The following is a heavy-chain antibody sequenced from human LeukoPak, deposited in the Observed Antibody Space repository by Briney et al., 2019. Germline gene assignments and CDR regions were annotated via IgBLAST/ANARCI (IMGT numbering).Heavy chain of an antibody. D-gene: IGHD3-16*01. CDR1: GGSFSDYY. J-gene: IGHJ6*03. CDR3: ARQYDGKTYYYYYYMDV. Sequence: SETLSLTCAVYGGSFSDYYWTWIRQPPGKGLEWIGSIYYSGSTYYNPSLKSRVTISVDTSKNQFSLKLSSVTAADTAVYYCARQYDGKTYYYYYYMDVWGKGTTVTISS. V-gene: IGHV4-34*01. CDR2: IYYSGST.